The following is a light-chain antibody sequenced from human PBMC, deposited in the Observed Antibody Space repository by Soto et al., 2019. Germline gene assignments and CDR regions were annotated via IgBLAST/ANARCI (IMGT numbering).Light chain of an antibody. CDR2: DAS. Sequence: DIQMTQSPSTLSASVGDRVTITCRASQSISSRLAWYQQKPGKAPKALIYDASGLESGVPSRFSGSGSGTEFTLTTSSLQPDDFATYYCQQYNNYLRTFGQGTKVEVK. V-gene: IGKV1-5*01. CDR3: QQYNNYLRT. J-gene: IGKJ1*01. CDR1: QSISSR.